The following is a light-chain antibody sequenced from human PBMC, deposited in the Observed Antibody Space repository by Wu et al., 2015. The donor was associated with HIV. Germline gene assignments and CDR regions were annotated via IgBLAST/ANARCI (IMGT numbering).Light chain of an antibody. J-gene: IGKJ3*01. CDR1: QSVGSN. CDR3: HQYTNWPPRDT. Sequence: EIVMTQSPATLSVSPGESVTLSCRASQSVGSNLAWYQQKPGQAPRLLISGASTRATGVPARFSGSGSGTDFTLTISSLQSEDFALYYCHQYTNWPPRDTFGPGTKWISN. CDR2: GAS. V-gene: IGKV3-15*01.